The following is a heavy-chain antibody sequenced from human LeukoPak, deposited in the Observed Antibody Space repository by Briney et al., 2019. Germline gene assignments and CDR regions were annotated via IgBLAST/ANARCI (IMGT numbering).Heavy chain of an antibody. CDR3: ARENHGSFDY. CDR1: GFTFSDYY. J-gene: IGHJ4*02. CDR2: ISPSGRHT. V-gene: IGHV3-11*06. Sequence: GGSLRLSCAASGFTFSDYYMSWIRQAPGKGLEWVSYISPSGRHTNYADSVKGRFAISRDNAKNSLYLQMNSLRAEDTAVYYCARENHGSFDYWGQGSLVTVSS. D-gene: IGHD1-14*01.